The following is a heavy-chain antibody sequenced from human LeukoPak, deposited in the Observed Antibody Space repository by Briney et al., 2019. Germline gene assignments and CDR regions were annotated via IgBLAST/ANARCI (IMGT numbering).Heavy chain of an antibody. J-gene: IGHJ4*02. V-gene: IGHV4-34*01. Sequence: SETLSLTCEVSVGSFNDYYWRWICEAPGKRLEWIGEIMHSGSTNYNPSLKGRVTVSVDTSKNQFSLRLTSVTAADTAVYYCARGGIAAAGTDYWGQGTLVTVSS. CDR1: VGSFNDYY. CDR2: IMHSGST. D-gene: IGHD6-13*01. CDR3: ARGGIAAAGTDY.